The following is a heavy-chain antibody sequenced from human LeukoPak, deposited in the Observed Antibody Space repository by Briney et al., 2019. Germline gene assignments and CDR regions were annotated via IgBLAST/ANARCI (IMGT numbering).Heavy chain of an antibody. Sequence: GGSLRLSCAASGFTFSSYGMSWVRQAPGKGLEWVSAISGSGAGTYYADSVKGRFTISRDNSKNTLYLQMNSLRAEDTAVYYCAKESSRWFGELLHAFDYWGQGTLVTVSS. V-gene: IGHV3-23*01. CDR1: GFTFSSYG. J-gene: IGHJ4*02. D-gene: IGHD3-10*01. CDR3: AKESSRWFGELLHAFDY. CDR2: ISGSGAGT.